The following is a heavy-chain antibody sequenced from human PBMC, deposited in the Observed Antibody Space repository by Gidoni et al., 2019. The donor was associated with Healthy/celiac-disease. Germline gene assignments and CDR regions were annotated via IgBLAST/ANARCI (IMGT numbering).Heavy chain of an antibody. J-gene: IGHJ6*02. CDR1: GYTFTGYY. CDR2: INPNRGGT. V-gene: IGHV1-2*04. D-gene: IGHD1-1*01. Sequence: QVQLVQSGAEVKKPGASVKVSCKASGYTFTGYYMHWVRQAPGQGLEWMGWINPNRGGTNYAQKFQGWVTMTRDTSISTAYMELSRLRSDDTAVYYCARGVEPRYYYYYYGMDVWGQGTTVTVSS. CDR3: ARGVEPRYYYYYYGMDV.